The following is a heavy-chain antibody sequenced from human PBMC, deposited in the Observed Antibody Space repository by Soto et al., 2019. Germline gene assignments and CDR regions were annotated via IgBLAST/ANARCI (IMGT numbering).Heavy chain of an antibody. Sequence: QVQLVQSGAEVKKPGASVKVSCKASGYTFSSYDINWVRQATGQGLEWMGWLNPNSGDTGYAQKFQGRVTLTRNTSINTADIELSSLTSDDTAVYYCATSGGGWYLYWGQGPLVTVSS. CDR1: GYTFSSYD. D-gene: IGHD6-19*01. V-gene: IGHV1-8*01. CDR3: ATSGGGWYLY. J-gene: IGHJ4*02. CDR2: LNPNSGDT.